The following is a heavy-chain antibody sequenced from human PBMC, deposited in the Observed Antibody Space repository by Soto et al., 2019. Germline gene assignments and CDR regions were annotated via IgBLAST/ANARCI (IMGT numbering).Heavy chain of an antibody. CDR2: ISAYNGNT. V-gene: IGHV1-18*01. J-gene: IGHJ3*02. Sequence: GASVKVSCKASGYTFTSYGISWVRQAPGQGLEWMGWISAYNGNTNYAQKLQGRVTMTTDTSTSTAYMELRSLRSDDTAVYYFARVVLRYFDWFPNDAFDIWGQGTMVTVSS. D-gene: IGHD3-9*01. CDR3: ARVVLRYFDWFPNDAFDI. CDR1: GYTFTSYG.